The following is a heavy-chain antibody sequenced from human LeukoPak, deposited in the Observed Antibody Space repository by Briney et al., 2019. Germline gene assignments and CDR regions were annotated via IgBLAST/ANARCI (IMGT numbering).Heavy chain of an antibody. CDR3: AKGDWLDY. CDR1: GFTFRSYH. CDR2: INSVSSSI. Sequence: KPGGSLRLSCAASGFTFRSYHMNWVRQAPGKGLELVSSINSVSSSIYYADSVKGRFTISRDNDKSSLYLQMNSLRAEDTAVYYCAKGDWLDYWGQGTLVTVTS. V-gene: IGHV3-21*04. D-gene: IGHD3/OR15-3a*01. J-gene: IGHJ4*02.